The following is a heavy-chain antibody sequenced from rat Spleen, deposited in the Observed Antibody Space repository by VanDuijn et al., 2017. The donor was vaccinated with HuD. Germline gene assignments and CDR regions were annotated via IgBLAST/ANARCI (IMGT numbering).Heavy chain of an antibody. Sequence: QVQLKESGPGLVQPSQTLSLTCTVSGFSLTDYHVHWVRQPPGKGLEWMGMMWNDGDTSYDSALKSRLSINRDTSKSQVFLNMSSLQTEDTAIYYCAREDYSAPFDYWGQGVMVTVSS. J-gene: IGHJ2*01. D-gene: IGHD1-1*01. CDR2: MWNDGDT. CDR3: AREDYSAPFDY. V-gene: IGHV2-32*01. CDR1: GFSLTDYH.